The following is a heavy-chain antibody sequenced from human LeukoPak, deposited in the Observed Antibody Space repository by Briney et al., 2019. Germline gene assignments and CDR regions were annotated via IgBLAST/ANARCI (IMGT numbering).Heavy chain of an antibody. D-gene: IGHD3-10*01. CDR2: ISPSGSA. CDR3: AKSRSAMVRGVIEY. CDR1: GFAFSSQD. V-gene: IGHV3-23*01. Sequence: GGSLRLSCAASGFAFSSQDMGWVRQAPGKGLEWVSVISPSGSAYNADPVKGRFTISRDNSKDTVYLQMDSLRAEDTATYYCAKSRSAMVRGVIEYWGQGTPVTVSS. J-gene: IGHJ4*02.